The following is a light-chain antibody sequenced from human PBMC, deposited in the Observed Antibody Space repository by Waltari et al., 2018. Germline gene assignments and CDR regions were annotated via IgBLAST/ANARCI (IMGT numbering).Light chain of an antibody. Sequence: PGERGTLSCRASQALSTSYLVWYQQKPGQAPRLLIYGASRRATGIPDRFSGSGSGTDFTLTISRLEPEDFAMYYCQQYGDSMTFGQGTKVEIK. CDR3: QQYGDSMT. V-gene: IGKV3-20*01. J-gene: IGKJ1*01. CDR2: GAS. CDR1: QALSTSY.